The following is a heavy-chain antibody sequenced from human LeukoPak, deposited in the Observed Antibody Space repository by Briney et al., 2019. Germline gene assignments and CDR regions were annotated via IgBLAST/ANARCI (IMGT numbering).Heavy chain of an antibody. V-gene: IGHV1-24*01. CDR3: ATCPLELEPTRFDP. CDR1: GYTLTELS. J-gene: IGHJ5*02. CDR2: FDPEDGET. D-gene: IGHD1-7*01. Sequence: ASVKVSCKVSGYTLTELSMHWVRQAPGKGLEWMGGFDPEDGETIYAQKFQGRVTMTEDTSTDTAYMELSSLRSEDTAVYYCATCPLELEPTRFDPWGQGTLVTVSA.